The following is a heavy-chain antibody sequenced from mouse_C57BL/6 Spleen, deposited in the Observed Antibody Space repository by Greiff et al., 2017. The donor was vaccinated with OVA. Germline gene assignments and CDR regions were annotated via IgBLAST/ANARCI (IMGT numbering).Heavy chain of an antibody. CDR1: GFTFSDYG. CDR2: ISSGSSTI. Sequence: DVKLVESGGGLVKPGGSLKLSCAASGFTFSDYGMHWVRQAPEKGLEWVAYISSGSSTIYYADTVKGRFTISRDNAKNTLFLQMTSLRSEDTAMYYCARPLGYGSTYFDYWGQGTTLTVSS. CDR3: ARPLGYGSTYFDY. J-gene: IGHJ2*01. D-gene: IGHD1-1*01. V-gene: IGHV5-17*01.